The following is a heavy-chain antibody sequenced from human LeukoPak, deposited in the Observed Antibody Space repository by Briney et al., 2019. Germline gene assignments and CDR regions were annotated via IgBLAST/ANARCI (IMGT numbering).Heavy chain of an antibody. J-gene: IGHJ4*02. Sequence: SETLSLTCAVYGGSFSGYYWSWIRQPPGKGLEWIGEINHIGTTNYNPSLKSRVAISVDTSKNQFSLKLSSVTAADTAVYYCARLHYDSSGYYYFDYWGQGTLVTVSS. V-gene: IGHV4-34*01. CDR1: GGSFSGYY. CDR2: INHIGTT. CDR3: ARLHYDSSGYYYFDY. D-gene: IGHD3-22*01.